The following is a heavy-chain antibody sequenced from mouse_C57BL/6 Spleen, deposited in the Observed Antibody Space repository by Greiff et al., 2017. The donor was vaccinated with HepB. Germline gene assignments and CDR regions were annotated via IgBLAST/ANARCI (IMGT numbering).Heavy chain of an antibody. J-gene: IGHJ4*01. CDR3: ARERGWDYDNAMDY. D-gene: IGHD2-4*01. CDR1: GYSFTGYF. CDR2: INPYNGDT. V-gene: IGHV1-20*01. Sequence: VHVKQSGPELVKPGDSVKISCKASGYSFTGYFMNWVMQSHGKSLEWIGRINPYNGDTFYNQKFKGKATLTVDKSSSTAHMELRSLTSEDSAVYYCARERGWDYDNAMDYWGQGTSVTVSS.